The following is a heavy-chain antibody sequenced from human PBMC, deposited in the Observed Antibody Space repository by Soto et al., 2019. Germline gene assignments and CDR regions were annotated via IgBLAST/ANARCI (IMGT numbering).Heavy chain of an antibody. Sequence: QMQLVESGGGVVQPGGSLRLSCGASRFSFGSFGVHWVRQAPGKGLEWVAFISRDGINTFYGDSVKGRFTLSRDNSRNTAYLQMTALRKDDTAHYFCARGNLSFDFDPGGQGTLVIVSS. CDR3: ARGNLSFDFDP. CDR1: RFSFGSFG. J-gene: IGHJ5*02. V-gene: IGHV3-30*03. CDR2: ISRDGINT.